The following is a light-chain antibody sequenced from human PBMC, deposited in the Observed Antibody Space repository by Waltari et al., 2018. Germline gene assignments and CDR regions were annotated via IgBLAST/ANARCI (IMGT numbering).Light chain of an antibody. CDR3: AAWDGRLSSWL. V-gene: IGLV1-47*01. CDR1: GSNIGSNF. Sequence: QSALTQPPSASGTPGQRVTISCSGGGSNIGSNFLYWYKQLPGSAPKLLMYRTDERPSGVPDRFSGSKSGTSGSLAISGLRAEDEADYYCAAWDGRLSSWLFGGGTTLTVL. CDR2: RTD. J-gene: IGLJ3*02.